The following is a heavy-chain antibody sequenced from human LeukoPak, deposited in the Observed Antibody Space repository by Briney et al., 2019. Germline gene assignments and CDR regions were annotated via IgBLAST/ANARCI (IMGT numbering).Heavy chain of an antibody. Sequence: PGGSLRLSCAASGFSVSSNYMSWVRQAPEKGLEWVSILYSRGSTYYADSVKGRFTISRDDSKNTLYLQMNSLRAEDTAVYYCASGGRGARNYYSDPFDYWGQGTLVTVSS. V-gene: IGHV3-53*01. CDR1: GFSVSSNY. D-gene: IGHD3-22*01. J-gene: IGHJ4*02. CDR2: LYSRGST. CDR3: ASGGRGARNYYSDPFDY.